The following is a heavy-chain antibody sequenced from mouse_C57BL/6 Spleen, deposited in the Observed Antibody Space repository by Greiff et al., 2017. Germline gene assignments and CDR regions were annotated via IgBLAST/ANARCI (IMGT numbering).Heavy chain of an antibody. V-gene: IGHV1-61*01. CDR2: IYPSDSET. J-gene: IGHJ2*01. CDR3: ARREGYGNHY. Sequence: QVQLKQPGAELVRPGSSVKLSCKASGYTFTSYWMDWVKQRPGQGLEWIGNIYPSDSETHYNQKFKDKATLTVDKSSSTAYMQLSSLTSEDSAVYYCARREGYGNHYWGQGTTLTVSS. CDR1: GYTFTSYW. D-gene: IGHD2-1*01.